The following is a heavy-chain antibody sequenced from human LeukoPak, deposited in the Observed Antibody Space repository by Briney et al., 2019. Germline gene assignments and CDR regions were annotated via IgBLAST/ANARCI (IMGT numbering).Heavy chain of an antibody. D-gene: IGHD6-13*01. J-gene: IGHJ4*02. CDR1: GFTFSSYA. CDR3: ARDKTGYSSSWTFDY. CDR2: ISYDGSNK. Sequence: RPGGSLRLSCVASGFTFSSYAMHWVRQAPGKGLEWVAVISYDGSNKYYADSVKGRFTISRDNSKNTLYLQMNSLRAEDTAVYYCARDKTGYSSSWTFDYWGQGTLVTVSS. V-gene: IGHV3-30*04.